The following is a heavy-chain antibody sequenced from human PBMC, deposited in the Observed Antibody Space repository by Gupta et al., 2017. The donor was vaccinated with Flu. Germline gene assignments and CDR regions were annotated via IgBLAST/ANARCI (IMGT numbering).Heavy chain of an antibody. J-gene: IGHJ6*02. CDR2: IGWFGDRI. CDR3: TKDINGVEAVASYGLDV. V-gene: IGHV3-9*01. CDR1: GFTFHDYA. D-gene: IGHD6-19*01. Sequence: EVQLVESGGGLVQPGRSLKLSCTASGFTFHDYAMHWVRQAPGKGLEWVAGIGWFGDRIHYVDSVKGRFTISRDNAKNSLYLQMNSLRPEDTALYYCTKDINGVEAVASYGLDVWGQGTTVTVSS.